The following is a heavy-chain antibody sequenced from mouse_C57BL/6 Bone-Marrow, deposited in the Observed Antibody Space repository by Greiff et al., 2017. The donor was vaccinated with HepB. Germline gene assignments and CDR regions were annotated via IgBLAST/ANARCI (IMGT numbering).Heavy chain of an antibody. J-gene: IGHJ4*01. D-gene: IGHD1-1*01. Sequence: VQLQQPGAELVRPGPSVKLSCKASGYTFTSYWMHWVKQRPGQGLEWIGVIDPSDSYTNYNQKFKGKATLTVDTSSSTAYMQLSSLTSEDAAVYYCARLDYGSRSAMDYWGQGTSVTVSS. CDR2: IDPSDSYT. CDR1: GYTFTSYW. CDR3: ARLDYGSRSAMDY. V-gene: IGHV1-59*01.